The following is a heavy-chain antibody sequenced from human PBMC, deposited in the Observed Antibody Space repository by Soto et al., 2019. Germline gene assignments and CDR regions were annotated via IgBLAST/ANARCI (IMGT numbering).Heavy chain of an antibody. D-gene: IGHD6-19*01. CDR3: AREVVDGTVAGWGSFDH. CDR2: SYYSGTS. CDR1: GGSISSTSYY. Sequence: QLQLQESGPGLVKPSETLSLTCTVSGGSISSTSYYWVWIRQPPGKGLEWIGSSYYSGTSYYNPSLRSRVTISVDTPEKQVSLNLRSVTAADTAVYYCAREVVDGTVAGWGSFDHWGQGTLVTVFS. V-gene: IGHV4-39*02. J-gene: IGHJ4*02.